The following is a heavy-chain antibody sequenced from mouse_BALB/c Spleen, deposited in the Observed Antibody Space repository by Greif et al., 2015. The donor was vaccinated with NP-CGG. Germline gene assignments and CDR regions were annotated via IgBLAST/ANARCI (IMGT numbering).Heavy chain of an antibody. CDR3: ARDRDGNSYFDV. CDR1: GFTFSDYY. CDR2: ISDGGSYT. D-gene: IGHD2-1*01. Sequence: EVQVVESGGGLVKPGGSLKLSCAASGFTFSDYYMYWVRQTPEKRLEWVATISDGGSYTYYPDSVKGRFTISRDNAKNNLYLQMSSLKSEDTAMYYCARDRDGNSYFDVWGAGTTVTVSS. V-gene: IGHV5-4*02. J-gene: IGHJ1*01.